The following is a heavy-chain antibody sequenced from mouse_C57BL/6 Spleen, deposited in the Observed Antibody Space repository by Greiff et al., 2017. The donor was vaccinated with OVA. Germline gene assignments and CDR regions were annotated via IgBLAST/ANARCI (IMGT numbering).Heavy chain of an antibody. CDR2: INPNNGGT. Sequence: EVQLQQSGPELVKPGASVKIPCKASGYTFTDYNMDWVKQSHGKSLEWIGDINPNNGGTIYNQKFKGKATLTVDKSSSTAYMELRSLTSEDTAVYYCARSELGLGNWYFDVWGTGTTVTVSS. D-gene: IGHD4-1*01. V-gene: IGHV1-18*01. CDR3: ARSELGLGNWYFDV. CDR1: GYTFTDYN. J-gene: IGHJ1*03.